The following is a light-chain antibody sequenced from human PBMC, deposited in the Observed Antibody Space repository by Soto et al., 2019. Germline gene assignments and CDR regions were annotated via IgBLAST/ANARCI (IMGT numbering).Light chain of an antibody. CDR2: YMS. J-gene: IGKJ1*01. CDR1: QYVGSR. V-gene: IGKV3-11*01. CDR3: HQRQSWPRT. Sequence: EIVLTQSPATLSSSPGETAILSCRASQYVGSRLAWYQHTTGQAPRILIYYMSKRDTGIPARFSGSGSGTHFTLTLSSLAPDDFEIYYCHQRQSWPRTFGQGTKVDIK.